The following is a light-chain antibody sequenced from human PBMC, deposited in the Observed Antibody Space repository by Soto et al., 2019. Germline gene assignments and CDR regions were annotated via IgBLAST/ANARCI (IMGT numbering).Light chain of an antibody. CDR1: ETITDF. V-gene: IGKV1-39*01. CDR3: QQKFSPFVT. J-gene: IGKJ4*01. Sequence: DIQMTQSPPSLSASVGDRVTITCRASETITDFLNWYQLKPGKAPKLLIYSASNLQPGVPSRFSGSGYGTDFTLTLSGLQHEDSETYYCQQKFSPFVTLGAGTKVDIK. CDR2: SAS.